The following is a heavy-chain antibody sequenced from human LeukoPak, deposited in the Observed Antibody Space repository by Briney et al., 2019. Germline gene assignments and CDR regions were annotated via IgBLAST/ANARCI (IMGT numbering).Heavy chain of an antibody. J-gene: IGHJ6*02. CDR2: IIPIFGTA. D-gene: IGHD4-17*01. Sequence: GASVKVSCKASGGTFSSYAISWVRQAPGQGLEWMGGIIPIFGTANYAQKFQGRVTITADESTSTAYMGLSSLRSEDTAVYYCARAPGAYGDYYYYGMDVWGQGTTVTVSS. CDR3: ARAPGAYGDYYYYGMDV. V-gene: IGHV1-69*13. CDR1: GGTFSSYA.